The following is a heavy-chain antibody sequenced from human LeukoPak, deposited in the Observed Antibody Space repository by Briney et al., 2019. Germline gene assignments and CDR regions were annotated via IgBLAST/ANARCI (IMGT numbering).Heavy chain of an antibody. CDR3: ATPMRMAGTPLAEYFQH. CDR1: GFTFSSYG. Sequence: GGSLRLSCAASGFTFSSYGMHWVRQAPGKGLEWVAFIRYDGSNKYYADSVKGRFTISRDNSKNTLYLQMNSLRAEDTAMYYCATPMRMAGTPLAEYFQHWGQGTLVTVSS. J-gene: IGHJ1*01. CDR2: IRYDGSNK. D-gene: IGHD6-19*01. V-gene: IGHV3-30*02.